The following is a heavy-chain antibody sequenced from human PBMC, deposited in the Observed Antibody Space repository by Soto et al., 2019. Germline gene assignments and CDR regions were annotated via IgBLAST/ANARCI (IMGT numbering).Heavy chain of an antibody. D-gene: IGHD3-16*02. CDR3: ARHDTFGGVIVRDDAFDI. CDR2: IYYSGST. CDR1: GGSISSYY. V-gene: IGHV4-59*08. Sequence: SETLSLTCTVSGGSISSYYWSWIRQPPGKGLEWIGYIYYSGSTNYNPSLKSRVTISVDTSKNQFSLKLSSVTAADTAVYYCARHDTFGGVIVRDDAFDIWGQGTMVTVS. J-gene: IGHJ3*02.